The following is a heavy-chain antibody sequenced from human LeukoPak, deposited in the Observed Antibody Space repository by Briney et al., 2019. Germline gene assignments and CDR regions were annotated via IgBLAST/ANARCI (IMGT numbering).Heavy chain of an antibody. CDR3: AKDVSSWVTYYFDY. D-gene: IGHD6-13*01. V-gene: IGHV3-23*01. CDR2: ISGSGGST. J-gene: IGHJ4*02. Sequence: GGSLRLSCAASGFTFSSYAMSWVRQAPGKGLEWVSAISGSGGSTYYADSVKGRFTISRDNSKNTLYLQMDSLRAEDTAVYYCAKDVSSWVTYYFDYWGQGTLVTVSS. CDR1: GFTFSSYA.